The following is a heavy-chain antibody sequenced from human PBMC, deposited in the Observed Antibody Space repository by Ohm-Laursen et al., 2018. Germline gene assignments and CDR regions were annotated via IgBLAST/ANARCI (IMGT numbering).Heavy chain of an antibody. CDR1: GYTFTSYG. CDR2: IIPIFGTA. D-gene: IGHD4-11*01. CDR3: AVGDYSTPFDY. V-gene: IGHV1-69*06. Sequence: SSVKVSCKVSGYTFTSYGISWVRQAPGQGLEWMGGIIPIFGTANYAQKFQGRVTITADKSTSTAYMELSSLRSEDTAVYYCAVGDYSTPFDYWGQGTLVTVSS. J-gene: IGHJ4*02.